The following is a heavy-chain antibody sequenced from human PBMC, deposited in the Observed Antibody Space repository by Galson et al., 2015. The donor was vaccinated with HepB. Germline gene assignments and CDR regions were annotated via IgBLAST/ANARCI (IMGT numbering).Heavy chain of an antibody. CDR1: GVTFSNVG. D-gene: IGHD4-11*01. CDR2: ISSDGKNT. CDR3: AKGPYSNILLSGGWFDP. J-gene: IGHJ5*02. Sequence: SLRLSCAAFGVTFSNVGLHWVRQAPGKGLEWVASISSDGKNTLYVASVKGRFTISRDNSNNTVFLQMDSLTGEDTAVYYCAKGPYSNILLSGGWFDPWGQGTLVTVSS. V-gene: IGHV3-30*18.